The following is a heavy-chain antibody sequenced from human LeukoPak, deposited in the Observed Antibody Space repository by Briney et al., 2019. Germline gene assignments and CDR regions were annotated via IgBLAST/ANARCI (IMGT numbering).Heavy chain of an antibody. J-gene: IGHJ4*02. CDR3: AHTPTGLVDFDY. V-gene: IGHV2-5*02. Sequence: SGPTLVKPTQTLTLTCTFSGFSLSSPGVGVGWIRQPPGQALEWLALIYWDDDKRYSPSLKSRLTITKDSSRNQVVLTMTDMDPVDTATYFCAHTPTGLVDFDYWGQGTLVTVSS. CDR1: GFSLSSPGVG. CDR2: IYWDDDK.